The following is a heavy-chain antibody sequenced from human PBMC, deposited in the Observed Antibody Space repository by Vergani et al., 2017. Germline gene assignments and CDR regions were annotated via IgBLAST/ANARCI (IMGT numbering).Heavy chain of an antibody. CDR2: IYYSGST. Sequence: QVQLQESGPGLVKPSETLSLTCTVSGGSISSYYWSWIRQPPGKGLEWIGYIYYSGSTNYNPSLKSRVTISVDTSKNQFSLKLSSVTAADTAVYYCARDNPDDYDSSAPNGIDLWGRGTLVTVSS. J-gene: IGHJ2*01. V-gene: IGHV4-59*01. D-gene: IGHD3-22*01. CDR3: ARDNPDDYDSSAPNGIDL. CDR1: GGSISSYY.